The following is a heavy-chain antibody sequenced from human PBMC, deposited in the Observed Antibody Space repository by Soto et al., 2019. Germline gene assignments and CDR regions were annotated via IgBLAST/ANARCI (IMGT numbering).Heavy chain of an antibody. CDR2: MSHSGGT. Sequence: QVQLQQWGAGLLKPSETLSLTCAVYGGFVSSGSYYWSWIRQPPGKGLEWIGEMSHSGGTHFNPSLKSRVTISVDTSKNQFSLKMSSLTAADTALYYCARVERRTATTVVDAFDIWGPGTMLTVSS. D-gene: IGHD1-1*01. CDR1: GGFVSSGSYY. J-gene: IGHJ3*02. V-gene: IGHV4-34*01. CDR3: ARVERRTATTVVDAFDI.